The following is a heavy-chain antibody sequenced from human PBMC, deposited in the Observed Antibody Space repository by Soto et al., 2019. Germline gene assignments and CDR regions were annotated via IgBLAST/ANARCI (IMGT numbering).Heavy chain of an antibody. CDR2: ISWNSGSI. CDR1: GFTFDDYA. V-gene: IGHV3-9*01. Sequence: EVQLVESGGGLVQPGRSLRLSCAASGFTFDDYAMHWVRQAPGKGLEWVSGISWNSGSIGYADSVKGRFTISRDNAKNSLYLQMNRLRAEDTVLYYCAKASGPDILTGYADYWGQGTLVTVSS. CDR3: AKASGPDILTGYADY. J-gene: IGHJ4*02. D-gene: IGHD3-9*01.